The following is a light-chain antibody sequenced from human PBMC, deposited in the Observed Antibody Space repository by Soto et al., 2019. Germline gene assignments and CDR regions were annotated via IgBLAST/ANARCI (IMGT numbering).Light chain of an antibody. CDR3: SSYTTSNTRQIV. CDR1: NRDVCGYNY. J-gene: IGLJ1*01. CDR2: DVS. Sequence: QSALTQPASVSGSPGQSITISCTGTNRDVCGYNYVSWYQHHPGKAPKLIIYDVSNRPSGVSIRFSGSKSDNTASLTISGLQPEDEADYHCSSYTTSNTRQIVFGTGTKSPS. V-gene: IGLV2-14*03.